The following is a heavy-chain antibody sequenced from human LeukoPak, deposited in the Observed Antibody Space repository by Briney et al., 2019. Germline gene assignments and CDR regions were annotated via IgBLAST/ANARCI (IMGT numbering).Heavy chain of an antibody. Sequence: SETLSLTCAVYGGSFSGYYWSWIRQPPGKGLEWIGEINHSGSTNYNPSLKSRVTISVDTSKNQSSLKLSSVTAADTAVYYCARGPLGFGELPYGMDVWGQGTTVTVSS. D-gene: IGHD3-10*01. CDR1: GGSFSGYY. J-gene: IGHJ6*02. CDR2: INHSGST. CDR3: ARGPLGFGELPYGMDV. V-gene: IGHV4-34*01.